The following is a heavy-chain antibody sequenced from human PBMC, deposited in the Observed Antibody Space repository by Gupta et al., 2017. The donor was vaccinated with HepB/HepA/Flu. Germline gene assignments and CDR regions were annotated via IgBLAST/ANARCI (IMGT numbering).Heavy chain of an antibody. CDR3: ARINLGYCSGGSCYGNWFDP. CDR1: GGSISSSSYY. Sequence: QLQLQESGPGLVKPSETLSLTCTVSGGSISSSSYYWGWIRQPPGKGLEWIGSIYYSGSTYYNPSLKSRVTISVDTSKNQFSLKLSSVTAADTAVYYCARINLGYCSGGSCYGNWFDPWGQGTLVTVSS. CDR2: IYYSGST. J-gene: IGHJ5*02. D-gene: IGHD2-15*01. V-gene: IGHV4-39*01.